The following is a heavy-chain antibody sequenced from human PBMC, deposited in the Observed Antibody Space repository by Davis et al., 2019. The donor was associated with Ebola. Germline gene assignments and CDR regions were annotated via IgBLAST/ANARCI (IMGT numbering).Heavy chain of an antibody. V-gene: IGHV1-3*01. CDR1: GYTFINHA. J-gene: IGHJ5*02. D-gene: IGHD6-19*01. CDR2: IHAGNGDT. Sequence: AASVKVSCKASGYTFINHAMHWVRQAPGQSLEWMGWIHAGNGDTKYSLKLQDRVTITRDTSASIAYMEVSSLISGGTAMYYCAREGSGWHGGLDPWGQGTLVTVSS. CDR3: AREGSGWHGGLDP.